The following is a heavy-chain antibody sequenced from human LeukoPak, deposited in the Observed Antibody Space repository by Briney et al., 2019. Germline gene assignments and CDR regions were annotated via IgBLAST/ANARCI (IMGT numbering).Heavy chain of an antibody. V-gene: IGHV1-18*01. J-gene: IGHJ4*02. CDR1: GYTFTSYG. D-gene: IGHD3-3*01. CDR3: ASSYYDFWSGYYKGFDY. CDR2: ISAYNGNT. Sequence: ASVKVSCKASGYTFTSYGISWVRQAPGQGLEWMGWISAYNGNTNYAQKLQGRVTMTTDTSTSTAYMELRSLRSDDTAVYYCASSYYDFWSGYYKGFDYWGQGTLVTVSS.